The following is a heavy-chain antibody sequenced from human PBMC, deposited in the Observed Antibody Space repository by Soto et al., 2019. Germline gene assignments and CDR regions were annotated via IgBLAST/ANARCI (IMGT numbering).Heavy chain of an antibody. CDR1: GYTFTSYY. J-gene: IGHJ4*02. D-gene: IGHD2-21*02. Sequence: ASVKVSCKTSGYTFTSYYIHWVRQAPGQGLEWMGILNPSGGSTKYTQNFQGRVTMTRDTSTSTVHMELSSLRSEDTAVYYCARSIVVVTALDYWGQGTLVTVSS. CDR2: LNPSGGST. V-gene: IGHV1-46*01. CDR3: ARSIVVVTALDY.